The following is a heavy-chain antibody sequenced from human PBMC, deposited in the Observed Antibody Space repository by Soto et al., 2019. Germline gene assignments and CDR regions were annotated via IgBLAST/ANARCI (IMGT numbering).Heavy chain of an antibody. CDR1: GGSISSSNW. CDR2: IYHSGST. J-gene: IGHJ4*02. D-gene: IGHD3-10*01. CDR3: ARDGLGGSGSYHDY. Sequence: QVQLQESGPGLVKPSGTLSLTCAVSGGSISSSNWWSWVHQPPGKGLEWIGEIYHSGSTNYNPSLKSRITISVDKSKNQFSLKLSSVTAADTAVYYCARDGLGGSGSYHDYWGQGTLVTVSS. V-gene: IGHV4-4*02.